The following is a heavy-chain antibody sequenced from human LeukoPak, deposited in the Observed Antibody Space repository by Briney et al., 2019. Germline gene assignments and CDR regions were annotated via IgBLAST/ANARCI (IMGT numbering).Heavy chain of an antibody. J-gene: IGHJ4*02. V-gene: IGHV4-34*01. CDR3: ARNVASGQWLVPYYLDY. CDR2: INHSGST. D-gene: IGHD6-19*01. Sequence: PSETLSLTCAVYGGSFSGYYWSWIRQPPGKGLEWIGEINHSGSTNYNPSLKSRVTISVDTSKNQFSLKLSSVTAADTAVYYCARNVASGQWLVPYYLDYWGQGTLVTVSS. CDR1: GGSFSGYY.